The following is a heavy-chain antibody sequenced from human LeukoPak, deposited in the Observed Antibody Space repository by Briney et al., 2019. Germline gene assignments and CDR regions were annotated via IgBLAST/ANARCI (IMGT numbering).Heavy chain of an antibody. CDR1: GFTFDDYA. CDR2: ISWNSGSI. V-gene: IGHV3-9*01. D-gene: IGHD1-26*01. CDR3: TGERVESGFDI. J-gene: IGHJ3*02. Sequence: PGGSLRLSCAASGFTFDDYAMHWVRQAPGKGLEWVSGISWNSGSIGYADSVKGRFTIFRDNAKNSLYLQMNSLRVDDTAVYYCTGERVESGFDIWGQGTLVTVSS.